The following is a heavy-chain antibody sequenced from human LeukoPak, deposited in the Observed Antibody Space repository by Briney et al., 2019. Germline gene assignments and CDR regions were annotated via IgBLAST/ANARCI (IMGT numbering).Heavy chain of an antibody. V-gene: IGHV1-18*01. CDR2: ISAYNGNT. CDR3: ARDRSGWYVYGMDV. D-gene: IGHD6-19*01. Sequence: GASVKVSCKASGYTFTSYGISWMRQAPGQGLEWMGWISAYNGNTNYAQKLQGRVTMTTDTSTSTAYMELRSLRSDDTAVYYCARDRSGWYVYGMDVWGQGTTVTVSS. J-gene: IGHJ6*02. CDR1: GYTFTSYG.